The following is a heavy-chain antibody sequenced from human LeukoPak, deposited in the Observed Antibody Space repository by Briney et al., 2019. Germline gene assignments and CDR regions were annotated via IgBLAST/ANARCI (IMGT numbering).Heavy chain of an antibody. CDR3: ARDKVVGATYFDF. CDR2: IQQGGSET. J-gene: IGHJ4*01. CDR1: GFTFSNYW. V-gene: IGHV3-7*01. D-gene: IGHD1-26*01. Sequence: PGGSLRLSCAASGFTFSNYWMSWVRQAPGKGLEWVANIQQGGSETYYVDPVKGRFTISRDNAKNSLYLQMNSLRAEDTAVYYCARDKVVGATYFDFWGHGTLVTVST.